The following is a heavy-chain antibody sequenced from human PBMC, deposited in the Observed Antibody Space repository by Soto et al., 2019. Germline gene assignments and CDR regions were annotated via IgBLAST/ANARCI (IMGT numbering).Heavy chain of an antibody. Sequence: PGESLKISCKGSGYSFTSYWIGWVRQMPGKGLEWMGIIYPGDSDTRYSPSFQGQVTISADKSISTAYLQWSSLKASDTAMYYCARHAYGKVVVVAATDYYYYYGMDVWGQGTTVTVSS. V-gene: IGHV5-51*01. CDR2: IYPGDSDT. CDR1: GYSFTSYW. J-gene: IGHJ6*02. CDR3: ARHAYGKVVVVAATDYYYYYGMDV. D-gene: IGHD2-15*01.